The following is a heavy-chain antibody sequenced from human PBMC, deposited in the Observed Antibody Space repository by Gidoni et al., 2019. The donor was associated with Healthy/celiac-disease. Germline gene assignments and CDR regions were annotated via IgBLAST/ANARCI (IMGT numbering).Heavy chain of an antibody. V-gene: IGHV4-4*02. CDR2: IYHSGVT. CDR3: ARDRVYYGDPDPTRRFDY. D-gene: IGHD4-17*01. CDR1: GGSISSSNW. J-gene: IGHJ4*02. Sequence: QVQLQESGPGLVKPSGTLSLTCAVSGGSISSSNWWSWVRQPPGKGLEWIGEIYHSGVTNYNPSLKSRVTISVDKSKNQFSLKLSSVTAADTAVYYCARDRVYYGDPDPTRRFDYWGQGTLVTVSS.